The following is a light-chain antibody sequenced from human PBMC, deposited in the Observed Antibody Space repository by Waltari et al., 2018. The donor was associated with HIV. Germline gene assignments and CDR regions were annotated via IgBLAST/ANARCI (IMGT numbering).Light chain of an antibody. CDR2: EVR. J-gene: IGLJ2*01. CDR1: SDHNGAYNH. CDR3: ASYTRQISVA. Sequence: QSALTQPASVSGSPGQSITIPCTGPSDHNGAYNHFSWYQQYPNGSPHLLIFEVRNRPSGVSGRFSASKSGNTASLTITGLQSDDEADYYCASYTRQISVAFGGGTRVTV. V-gene: IGLV2-14*01.